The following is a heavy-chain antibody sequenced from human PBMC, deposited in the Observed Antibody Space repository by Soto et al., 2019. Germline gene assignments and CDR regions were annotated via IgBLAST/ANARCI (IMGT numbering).Heavy chain of an antibody. Sequence: SETLSLTCTVSGGSISSSSYYWGWIRQPPGKGLEWIGSIYYSGSTYYNPSLKSRVTIPVDTSKNQFSLRLSSVTAADTAVYYCAGDIAAAGTAPPYFDYWGQGTLVTVSS. CDR1: GGSISSSSYY. V-gene: IGHV4-39*01. J-gene: IGHJ4*02. CDR2: IYYSGST. D-gene: IGHD6-13*01. CDR3: AGDIAAAGTAPPYFDY.